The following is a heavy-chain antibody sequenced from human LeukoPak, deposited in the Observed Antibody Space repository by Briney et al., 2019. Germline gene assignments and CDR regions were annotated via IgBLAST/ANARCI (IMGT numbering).Heavy chain of an antibody. CDR1: GFTFSDYY. V-gene: IGHV3-11*06. J-gene: IGHJ4*02. Sequence: GSLRLSCATSGFTFSDYYMSWIRQAPGKGLEWLSYISGDGGDINYADSVKGRFTISRDNAKNSLYLQMNSLRAEDTAVYYCARDRGYDFWSGYYTGPPDYWGQGTLVTVSS. CDR2: ISGDGGDI. CDR3: ARDRGYDFWSGYYTGPPDY. D-gene: IGHD3-3*01.